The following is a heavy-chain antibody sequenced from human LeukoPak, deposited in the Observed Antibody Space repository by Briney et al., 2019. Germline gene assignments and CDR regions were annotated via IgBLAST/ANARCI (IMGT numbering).Heavy chain of an antibody. CDR1: GFTSSSYG. CDR3: ARIGCSGSSCRPYSYYGMDV. Sequence: PGRSLRLSCAGSGFTSSSYGMHWVRQAPGKGLEWVAVIWYDGSNKYYAESVKGRFTTSRDNSKNTLYLQMNSLRADDTAVYYCARIGCSGSSCRPYSYYGMDVWGRGTTVTV. V-gene: IGHV3-33*01. J-gene: IGHJ6*02. D-gene: IGHD2-15*01. CDR2: IWYDGSNK.